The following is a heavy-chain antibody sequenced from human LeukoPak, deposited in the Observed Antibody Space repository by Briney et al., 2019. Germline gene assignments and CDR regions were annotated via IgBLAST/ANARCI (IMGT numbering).Heavy chain of an antibody. CDR2: ISSSGSTI. J-gene: IGHJ4*02. D-gene: IGHD3-10*01. Sequence: GGSLRLSCAASGFTFSSYEMNWVRQAPGKGLEWVSYISSSGSTIYYADSVKGRFTISRDNAKNSLYLQMNSLRAEDTAVYYCAREGRGYYGSGSYLVYWGQGTLVTVSS. V-gene: IGHV3-48*03. CDR3: AREGRGYYGSGSYLVY. CDR1: GFTFSSYE.